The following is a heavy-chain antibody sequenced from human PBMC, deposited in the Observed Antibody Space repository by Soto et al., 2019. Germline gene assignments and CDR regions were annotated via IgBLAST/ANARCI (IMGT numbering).Heavy chain of an antibody. Sequence: GGSLRLSCAASGFTFRSYSMNWVRQAPGKGLEWVSSISSSSSYIYYADSVKGRFTISRDNAKNSLYLHMNGLSAEDTAVYYCARGPTYYDFWSDYGYYYYYMDVWGKGTTVTVSS. V-gene: IGHV3-21*01. D-gene: IGHD3-3*01. CDR3: ARGPTYYDFWSDYGYYYYYMDV. CDR1: GFTFRSYS. J-gene: IGHJ6*03. CDR2: ISSSSSYI.